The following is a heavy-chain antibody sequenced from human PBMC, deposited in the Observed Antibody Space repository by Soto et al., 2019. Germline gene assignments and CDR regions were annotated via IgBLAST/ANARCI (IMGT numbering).Heavy chain of an antibody. CDR2: IYYSGST. J-gene: IGHJ5*02. CDR1: GGSISSSSYY. V-gene: IGHV4-39*01. Sequence: QLQLQESGPGLVKPSETLSLTCTVSGGSISSSSYYWGWIRQPPGKGLEWIGSIYYSGSTYYNPSLKSRVTISVDTSKNQFSLKLSSVTAADTAVYYCAGNKAVRGWFDPWGQGTLVTVSS. CDR3: AGNKAVRGWFDP.